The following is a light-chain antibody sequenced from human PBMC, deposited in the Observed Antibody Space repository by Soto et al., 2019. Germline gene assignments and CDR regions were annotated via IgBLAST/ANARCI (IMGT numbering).Light chain of an antibody. CDR1: SSDVGGYNY. CDR3: SSYRSSSTLYV. Sequence: QSVLTQPASVSGSPGQSITISCTGTSSDVGGYNYVSCYQQHPGKAPNLMIYDVSNRPSGVSNRFSGSKSGNTASLTISGLQAEDEADYYCSSYRSSSTLYVFGTGTRSPS. V-gene: IGLV2-14*01. CDR2: DVS. J-gene: IGLJ1*01.